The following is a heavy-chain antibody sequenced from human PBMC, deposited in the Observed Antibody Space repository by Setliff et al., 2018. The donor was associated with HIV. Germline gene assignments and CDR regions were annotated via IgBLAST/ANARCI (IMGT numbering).Heavy chain of an antibody. V-gene: IGHV5-51*01. CDR3: ARAVREKVFRFLEWPAYYDS. CDR1: GYSFTNYW. Sequence: GESLKISCKGSGYSFTNYWIGWVRQMPGKGLEWMGIIDPGDSDTRYSPSFQGQVTISADKSISTAYLQWSSLKASDTAMYYCARAVREKVFRFLEWPAYYDSWGQGTLVTVSS. D-gene: IGHD3-3*01. J-gene: IGHJ4*02. CDR2: IDPGDSDT.